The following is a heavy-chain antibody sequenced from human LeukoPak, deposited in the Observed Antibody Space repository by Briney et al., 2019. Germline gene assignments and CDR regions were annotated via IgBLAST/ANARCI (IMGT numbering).Heavy chain of an antibody. CDR1: GFMFSTYS. D-gene: IGHD2-15*01. J-gene: IGHJ6*03. CDR2: ISSSTSYI. Sequence: GGSLRLSCAASGFMFSTYSMNWVRQAPGKGLEWVSSISSSTSYIYYADSLKGRFTISRDNSKNTLYLQMGSLRAEDMAVYYCARDAGYCSGGSCYYDYYYYMDVWGKGTTVTVSS. V-gene: IGHV3-21*01. CDR3: ARDAGYCSGGSCYYDYYYYMDV.